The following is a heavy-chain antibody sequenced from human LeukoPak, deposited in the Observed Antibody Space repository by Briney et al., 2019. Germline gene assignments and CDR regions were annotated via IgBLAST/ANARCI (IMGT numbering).Heavy chain of an antibody. Sequence: SVKVSCKASVCTFSSYAISWVRQAPGQGLEWMGRIIPILGIANYAQKFQGRVTITADKSTSTAYMELSSLRSEDTAVYYCARGGMAIAVAGSFDYWGQGTLVTVSS. CDR3: ARGGMAIAVAGSFDY. J-gene: IGHJ4*02. CDR2: IIPILGIA. V-gene: IGHV1-69*04. D-gene: IGHD6-19*01. CDR1: VCTFSSYA.